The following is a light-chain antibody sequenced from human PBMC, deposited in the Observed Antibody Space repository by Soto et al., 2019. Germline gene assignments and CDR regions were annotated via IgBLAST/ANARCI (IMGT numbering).Light chain of an antibody. Sequence: QSVLTQAPSASGSPGQSVTISCTGTSSDVGGYNYVSWYQHHPGKAPKLMIYEVSKRPSGVPDRFSGSKSGNTASLTVSGLQAEDEADYYCSSYAGTDNFVFGTGTKVTVL. CDR3: SSYAGTDNFV. CDR1: SSDVGGYNY. CDR2: EVS. V-gene: IGLV2-8*01. J-gene: IGLJ1*01.